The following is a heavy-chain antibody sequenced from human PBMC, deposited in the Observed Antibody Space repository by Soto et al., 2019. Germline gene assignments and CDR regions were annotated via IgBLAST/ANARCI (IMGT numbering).Heavy chain of an antibody. Sequence: ASVKVSCKASGYTFTSYGISWVRQAPGQGLEWMGWISAYNGNTNYAQKLQGRVTMTTDTSTSTAYMELRSLRSDDTAVFYCARWPGRVRGVIMVPWFDPWGQGTLVTVSS. CDR2: ISAYNGNT. CDR3: ARWPGRVRGVIMVPWFDP. J-gene: IGHJ5*02. CDR1: GYTFTSYG. V-gene: IGHV1-18*01. D-gene: IGHD3-10*01.